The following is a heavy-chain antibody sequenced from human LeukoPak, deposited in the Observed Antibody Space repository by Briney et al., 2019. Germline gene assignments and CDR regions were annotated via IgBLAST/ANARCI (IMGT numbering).Heavy chain of an antibody. Sequence: GGSLRLSCSASGFTFSSYAMHWVRQAPGKGLEYVSAISSNGGSTYYADSVKGRFTISRDNSKNTLYPQMSSLRAEDTAVYYCVKDLGDYGDYVRYFDYWGQGTLVTVSS. CDR2: ISSNGGST. D-gene: IGHD4-17*01. CDR3: VKDLGDYGDYVRYFDY. V-gene: IGHV3-64D*06. J-gene: IGHJ4*02. CDR1: GFTFSSYA.